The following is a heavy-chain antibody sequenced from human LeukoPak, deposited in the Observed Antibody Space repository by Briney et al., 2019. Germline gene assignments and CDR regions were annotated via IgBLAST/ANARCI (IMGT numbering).Heavy chain of an antibody. D-gene: IGHD6-13*01. V-gene: IGHV1-2*02. CDR1: GYTFTGYY. CDR3: ARVPHSSTGYGDY. J-gene: IGHJ4*02. CDR2: INPNSGGT. Sequence: ASVKVSCKASGYTFTGYYMHWVRQAPGQGLEWMGWINPNSGGTNYAQKFQGRVTMTRDTSISTAYMELSRLRSDDTAVYYCARVPHSSTGYGDYWGQGTLVTVSS.